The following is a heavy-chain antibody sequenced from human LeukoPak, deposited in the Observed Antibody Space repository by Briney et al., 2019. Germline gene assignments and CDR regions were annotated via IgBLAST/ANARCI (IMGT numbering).Heavy chain of an antibody. J-gene: IGHJ4*02. CDR1: GGSISSSTYY. D-gene: IGHD3-10*01. CDR2: INYSGTT. V-gene: IGHV4-39*07. Sequence: SETLSLTCSVSGGSISSSTYYWGWIRQPPGKGLEWIATINYSGTTHYNPSLKSRVTISADTSNNQFSLKLNSVTAADTAVYYCARDTYKYGSSAYYFDYWGQGTLVTVSS. CDR3: ARDTYKYGSSAYYFDY.